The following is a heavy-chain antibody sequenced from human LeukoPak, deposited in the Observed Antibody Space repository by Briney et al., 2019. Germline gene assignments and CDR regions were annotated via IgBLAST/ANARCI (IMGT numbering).Heavy chain of an antibody. D-gene: IGHD3-3*01. V-gene: IGHV3-48*03. J-gene: IGHJ4*02. CDR2: ISSSGNTI. CDR3: AREGHDLFDY. Sequence: GSLRLSCVVSGFTFSTYEMNWVRQAPGKGLEWVSYISSSGNTIFYADSVRGRFTISRDNAKNSLYLQMNSLGAEDTAVYYCAREGHDLFDYWGQGTLVTVSS. CDR1: GFTFSTYE.